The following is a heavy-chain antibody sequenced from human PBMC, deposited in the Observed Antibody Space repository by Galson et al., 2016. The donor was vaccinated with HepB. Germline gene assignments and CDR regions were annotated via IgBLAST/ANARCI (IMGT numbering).Heavy chain of an antibody. CDR3: GQVYGNPEY. CDR1: GFSLSTPGMG. J-gene: IGHJ1*01. CDR2: IYWDDDK. Sequence: PALVKPTQTLTLTCSFSGFSLSTPGMGVGWIRQPPGKALEWLALIYWDDDKRYSPSLKSRLTITKDTSKDQVVLTMTNMDPVDTATYYCGQVYGNPEYWGQGSLVTVSS. D-gene: IGHD1-14*01. V-gene: IGHV2-5*02.